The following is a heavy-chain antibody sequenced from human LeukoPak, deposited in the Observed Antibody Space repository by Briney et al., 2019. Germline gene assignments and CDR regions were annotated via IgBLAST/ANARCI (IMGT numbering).Heavy chain of an antibody. CDR2: IYYSGIT. J-gene: IGHJ4*02. Sequence: PSETLSLTCTFSGGSISAYYWSWIRQPPGKGLEWIGYIYYSGITNYNPSLKSRVTISVDTSKNKFSLKLSSVTAAATAVYYCASQQGYYDSNFDYWGQGTLVTVFS. CDR1: GGSISAYY. CDR3: ASQQGYYDSNFDY. D-gene: IGHD3-22*01. V-gene: IGHV4-59*12.